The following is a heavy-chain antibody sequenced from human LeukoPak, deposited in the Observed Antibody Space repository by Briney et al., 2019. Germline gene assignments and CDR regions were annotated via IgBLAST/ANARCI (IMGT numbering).Heavy chain of an antibody. Sequence: SETLSLTCTVSGDSINSYYWSWIRQPPGKGLEWIGYIYYSGGTNYNPSLKSRVTILVDTSKNQFSLKLSSVTAADTAVYYCARHPGIAAAGDYWGQGTLVTVSS. V-gene: IGHV4-59*08. CDR3: ARHPGIAAAGDY. J-gene: IGHJ4*02. CDR1: GDSINSYY. CDR2: IYYSGGT. D-gene: IGHD6-13*01.